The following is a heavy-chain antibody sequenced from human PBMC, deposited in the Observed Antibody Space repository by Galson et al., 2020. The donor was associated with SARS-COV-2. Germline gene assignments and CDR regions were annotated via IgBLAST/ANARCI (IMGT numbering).Heavy chain of an antibody. Sequence: GESLKISCAASGFTFSRYALAWVRQAPGKGLEWVSGISGGGGSTYYVDSVKGRFTISRDTSQNTVHLQMSDLRAEDTAVYYCAKDRGNDYGDQLDLWGLGNLVTVSS. J-gene: IGHJ5*02. V-gene: IGHV3-23*01. D-gene: IGHD4-17*01. CDR2: ISGGGGST. CDR3: AKDRGNDYGDQLDL. CDR1: GFTFSRYA.